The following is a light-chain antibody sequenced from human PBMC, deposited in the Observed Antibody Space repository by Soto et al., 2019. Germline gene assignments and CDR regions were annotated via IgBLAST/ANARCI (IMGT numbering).Light chain of an antibody. J-gene: IGLJ2*01. Sequence: QSALTQPASVSGSPGQSITISCTGTSSDIGTYDYVSWYQHHPGKAPQLMIYEVTNRPSGVSDRFSGSKSGKTASLTISGLQAEDEADYYCSSYTTTTTPVVFGGGTKLTVL. CDR3: SSYTTTTTPVV. V-gene: IGLV2-14*01. CDR1: SSDIGTYDY. CDR2: EVT.